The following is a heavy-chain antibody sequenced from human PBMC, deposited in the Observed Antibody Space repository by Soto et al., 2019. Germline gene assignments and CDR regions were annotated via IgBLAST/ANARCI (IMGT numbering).Heavy chain of an antibody. CDR2: ITPFNGNT. V-gene: IGHV1-45*02. CDR1: GDGIACRY. Sequence: SAEACCEARGDGIACRYRCWVRHAPGQALEWMGWITPFNGNTNYAQKFQDRVTITRDRSMSTAYMELSSLRSEDTAMYYCARGHSLGNDAFDIWGQGTMVTVSS. J-gene: IGHJ3*02. CDR3: ARGHSLGNDAFDI.